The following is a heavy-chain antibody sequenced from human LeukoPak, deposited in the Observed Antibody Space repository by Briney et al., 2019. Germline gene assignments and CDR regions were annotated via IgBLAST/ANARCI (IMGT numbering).Heavy chain of an antibody. Sequence: SVKVSCKASGGTFSSYAISWVRQAPGQGLEWMGGIIPIFGTANYAQKFQGRVTITADKSTSTAYMELSSLRSEDTAVYYCARASYYGSGSYYKGAFDIWGQGTMVTVSS. CDR1: GGTFSSYA. J-gene: IGHJ3*02. CDR2: IIPIFGTA. V-gene: IGHV1-69*06. CDR3: ARASYYGSGSYYKGAFDI. D-gene: IGHD3-10*01.